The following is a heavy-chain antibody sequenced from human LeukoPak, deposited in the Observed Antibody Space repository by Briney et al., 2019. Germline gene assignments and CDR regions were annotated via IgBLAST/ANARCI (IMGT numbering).Heavy chain of an antibody. CDR3: ARFAAGGSYYYYMDV. D-gene: IGHD6-25*01. CDR1: GFTFSSYA. Sequence: GGSLRLSCAASGFTFSSYAMHWVRQPPGKGLEWVSNIGTSTTTIYYADSVKGRFTISRDNAKNSLYLQMNSLRADDTAVYYCARFAAGGSYYYYMDVWGKGTTVTVSS. V-gene: IGHV3-48*01. J-gene: IGHJ6*03. CDR2: IGTSTTTI.